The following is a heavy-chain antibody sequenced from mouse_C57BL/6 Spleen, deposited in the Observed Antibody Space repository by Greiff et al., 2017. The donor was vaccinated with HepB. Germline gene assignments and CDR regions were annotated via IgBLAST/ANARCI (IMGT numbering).Heavy chain of an antibody. CDR1: GYTFTSYW. V-gene: IGHV1-50*01. CDR2: IDPSDSYT. Sequence: VKLQQPGAELVKPGASVKLSCKASGYTFTSYWMQWVKQRPGQGLEWIGEIDPSDSYTNYNQKFKGKATLTVDTSSSTAYMQLSSLTSEDSAVYYCARAALRSWFAYWGQGTLVTVSA. D-gene: IGHD1-1*01. CDR3: ARAALRSWFAY. J-gene: IGHJ3*01.